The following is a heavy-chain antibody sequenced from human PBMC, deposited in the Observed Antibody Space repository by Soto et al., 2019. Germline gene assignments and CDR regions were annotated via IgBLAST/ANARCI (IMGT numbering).Heavy chain of an antibody. CDR2: INPNNGNT. CDR3: ASEVRILGRGWAFEI. CDR1: GYSFTKYG. Sequence: QVQLVQSGAEVKKPGASVKVSCKTSGYSFTKYGVNWVRQAPGQGLQWMGRINPNNGNTDYAQTLQGRLTITTATSTSSAYMELGSLRSNDTAVYYCASEVRILGRGWAFEIWGLGPRVTVSS. V-gene: IGHV1-18*01. D-gene: IGHD3-3*01. J-gene: IGHJ3*02.